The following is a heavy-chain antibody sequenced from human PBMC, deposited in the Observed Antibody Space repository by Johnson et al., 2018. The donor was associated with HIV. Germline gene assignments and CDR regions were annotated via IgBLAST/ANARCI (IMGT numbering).Heavy chain of an antibody. CDR2: ISGSGGST. D-gene: IGHD3-10*01. Sequence: QLVESGGGLKQPGGSLRLSCVASGFTFSSYAMTWVRQAPGKGLEWVSSISGSGGSTFYADSVKGRFTISRDNSKNTLYLQMNSLRAEDTAVYYCAKALRIFGSGVKEAFDIWGQGTMVTVSS. CDR3: AKALRIFGSGVKEAFDI. CDR1: GFTFSSYA. V-gene: IGHV3-23*04. J-gene: IGHJ3*02.